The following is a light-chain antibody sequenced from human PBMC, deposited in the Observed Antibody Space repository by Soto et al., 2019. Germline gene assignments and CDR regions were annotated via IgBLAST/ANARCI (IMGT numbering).Light chain of an antibody. Sequence: EIVLTQSPGTLSLSPGEIATLSCRASQSVSSSYLAWYQQKPGQAPRLIIYGASSRATGIPDRFSGSGSGTDFTLTISRLEPEDVAVYFCYQYDSSPWTLGQGTKVDIK. J-gene: IGKJ1*01. CDR3: YQYDSSPWT. CDR2: GAS. V-gene: IGKV3-20*01. CDR1: QSVSSSY.